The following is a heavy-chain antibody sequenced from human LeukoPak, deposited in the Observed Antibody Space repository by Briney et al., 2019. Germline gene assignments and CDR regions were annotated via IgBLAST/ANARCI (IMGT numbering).Heavy chain of an antibody. CDR3: ARSRGSSWDENWFDP. V-gene: IGHV1-18*01. J-gene: IGHJ5*02. CDR1: GYTFTSYG. D-gene: IGHD6-13*01. Sequence: ASVKVSCKASGYTFTSYGIIWVRQAPGQGLEWMGWISAYNGNTNYAQKLQGRVTMTTDTSTSTAYMELRSLRSDDTAVYYCARSRGSSWDENWFDPWGQGTLVTVSS. CDR2: ISAYNGNT.